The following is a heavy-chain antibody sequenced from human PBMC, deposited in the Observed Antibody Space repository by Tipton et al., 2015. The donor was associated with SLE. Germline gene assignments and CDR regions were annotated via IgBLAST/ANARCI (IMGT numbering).Heavy chain of an antibody. CDR2: ISSSSSYI. D-gene: IGHD1-26*01. CDR3: ARQGSWGAFDY. Sequence: SLRLSCAASGFTFSSYSMNWVRQAPGKGLEWVSSISSSSSYIYYADSVKGRFTVSRDNAKNSLYLQMNSLRVEDTAVYYCARQGSWGAFDYWGQGTLVTVSS. V-gene: IGHV3-21*01. CDR1: GFTFSSYS. J-gene: IGHJ4*02.